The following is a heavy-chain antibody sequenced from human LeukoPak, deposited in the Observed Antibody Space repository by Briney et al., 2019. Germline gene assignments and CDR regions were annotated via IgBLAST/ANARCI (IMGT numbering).Heavy chain of an antibody. CDR1: GFTFSSYA. V-gene: IGHV3-7*03. CDR2: IKQDGSEK. Sequence: PGGSLRLSCAASGFTFSSYAMSWVRQAPGKGLEWVANIKQDGSEKYYVDSVKGRFTISRDNAKNSLYLQMNSLRAEDTAVYYCARDNPYGDYVDYWGQGTLVTVSS. D-gene: IGHD4-17*01. CDR3: ARDNPYGDYVDY. J-gene: IGHJ4*02.